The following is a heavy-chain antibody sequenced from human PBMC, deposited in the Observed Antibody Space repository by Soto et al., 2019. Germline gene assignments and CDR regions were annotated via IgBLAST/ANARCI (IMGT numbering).Heavy chain of an antibody. CDR2: IYHSGST. Sequence: SETLSLTCAVSGGSISSGGYSWSWIRQPPGKGLEWIGYIYHSGSTYYNPSLKSRVTISVDRSKNQFSLKLSSVTAADTAVYYCAKALSTVTTTFDYWGQGTLVTVSS. J-gene: IGHJ4*02. CDR3: AKALSTVTTTFDY. V-gene: IGHV4-30-2*02. CDR1: GGSISSGGYS. D-gene: IGHD4-17*01.